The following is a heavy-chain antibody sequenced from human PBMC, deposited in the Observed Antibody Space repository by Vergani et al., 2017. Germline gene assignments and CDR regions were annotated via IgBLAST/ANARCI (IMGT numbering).Heavy chain of an antibody. Sequence: EVQLLESGGGLVQPGGSLRLSCAASGFTFSSYAMSWVRQAPGKGLEWVSAISGSGGSTYYADSVKGRFTISRDNSKNTLYLQMNSLRAEDTAVYYCARSRGDYYYQYYMDVWGKGTTVTVSS. V-gene: IGHV3-23*01. CDR2: ISGSGGST. CDR1: GFTFSSYA. CDR3: ARSRGDYYYQYYMDV. D-gene: IGHD4-17*01. J-gene: IGHJ6*03.